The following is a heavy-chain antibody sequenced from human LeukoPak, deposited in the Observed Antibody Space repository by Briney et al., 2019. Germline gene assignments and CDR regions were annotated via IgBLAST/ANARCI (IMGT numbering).Heavy chain of an antibody. D-gene: IGHD6-19*01. CDR3: ARDDIAVATCFDY. CDR1: GFTFSAYW. CDR2: INEGSNLK. V-gene: IGHV3-7*01. J-gene: IGHJ4*02. Sequence: PGESLRLSCAASGFTFSAYWMTWVRQAPGKGLEWVANINEGSNLKMYVDSVKGRFTISRDYTTNSLYLQMDSLRAEDTAVYYCARDDIAVATCFDYWGQGTLVTVSS.